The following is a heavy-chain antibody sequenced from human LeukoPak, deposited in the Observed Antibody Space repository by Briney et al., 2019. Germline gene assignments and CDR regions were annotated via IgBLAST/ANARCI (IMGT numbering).Heavy chain of an antibody. CDR2: INPNSGGT. CDR3: ARGRIGLARTNFYY. V-gene: IGHV1-2*02. J-gene: IGHJ4*02. Sequence: SVKVSCNASGYTFTVYYVHWVRQAPGQGLEWMGWINPNSGGTNYSHKFPGRVHMTRETSTNTAYMDLSSLTSDDTAIYYCARGRIGLARTNFYYWGQGTLVTVSS. CDR1: GYTFTVYY. D-gene: IGHD1-1*01.